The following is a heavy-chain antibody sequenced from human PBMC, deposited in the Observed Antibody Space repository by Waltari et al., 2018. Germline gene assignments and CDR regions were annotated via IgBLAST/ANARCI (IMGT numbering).Heavy chain of an antibody. J-gene: IGHJ4*02. CDR1: GFTFSNYE. CDR2: ISSSGSAI. Sequence: EVYLVESGGGLVQPGGSLRLSCAASGFTFSNYEINWVRQAPGKVLEWVSYISSSGSAIQYADSVKGRFTVSRDNAKNSLYIHLTDLRAEDTAVYYCAREGYSNYFDYWGRGALVTVSS. D-gene: IGHD4-4*01. CDR3: AREGYSNYFDY. V-gene: IGHV3-48*03.